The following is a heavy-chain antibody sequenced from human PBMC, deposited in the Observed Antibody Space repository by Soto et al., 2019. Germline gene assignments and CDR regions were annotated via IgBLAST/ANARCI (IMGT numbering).Heavy chain of an antibody. V-gene: IGHV4-31*03. D-gene: IGHD2-8*02. Sequence: QVHLQESGRGLVKPSQTLSLNCTVSGGSVSSGDYYWTWIRQHPGKGLEWIGYISYTGSTYYNPSLESRVSISVHTSTTHFSLRLNSVTAADTAVYYCATTGGYGTPGDYWGQGTLVTVSS. CDR1: GGSVSSGDYY. CDR3: ATTGGYGTPGDY. CDR2: ISYTGST. J-gene: IGHJ4*02.